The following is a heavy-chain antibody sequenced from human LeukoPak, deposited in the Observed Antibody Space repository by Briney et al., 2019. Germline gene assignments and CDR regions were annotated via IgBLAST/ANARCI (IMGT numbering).Heavy chain of an antibody. Sequence: ASVKVSCKASGYTFTSYGISWVRQAPGQGLEWMGWISAYNGNTNYAQKLQGRVTMTTDTSTSTAYMELRSLRSDDTAVYYCGRDHKKWLVLGDDAFDIWGQGTMVTVSS. CDR3: GRDHKKWLVLGDDAFDI. CDR1: GYTFTSYG. CDR2: ISAYNGNT. V-gene: IGHV1-18*01. J-gene: IGHJ3*02. D-gene: IGHD6-19*01.